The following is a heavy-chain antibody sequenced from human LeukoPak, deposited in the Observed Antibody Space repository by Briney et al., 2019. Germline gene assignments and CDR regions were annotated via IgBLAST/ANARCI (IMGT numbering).Heavy chain of an antibody. Sequence: SETLSLTCAVYGGSFSGYYWSWIRQPPGKGLEWIGEINHSGSTNYNPSLKSRVTISVDTSKNQFSLKLSSVTAADTAVYYCARGFTGYYGSGSYAPRYYYYMDVWGKGTTVTISS. CDR2: INHSGST. CDR1: GGSFSGYY. V-gene: IGHV4-34*01. CDR3: ARGFTGYYGSGSYAPRYYYYMDV. D-gene: IGHD3-10*01. J-gene: IGHJ6*03.